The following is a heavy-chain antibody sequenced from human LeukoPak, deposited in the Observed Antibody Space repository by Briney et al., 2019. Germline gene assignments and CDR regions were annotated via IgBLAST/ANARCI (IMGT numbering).Heavy chain of an antibody. CDR2: ISSGSSYI. CDR3: ARRTYCGGDCYSVGAFDI. CDR1: EFTFSIYS. J-gene: IGHJ3*02. Sequence: PGGSLRLSCAASEFTFSIYSMNWVRQAPGKGLGWVSSISSGSSYIYYADSVKGRFTISRDNAKNSLYLQMNSLRAEDTAVYYCARRTYCGGDCYSVGAFDIWGQGTMVTVSS. D-gene: IGHD2-21*02. V-gene: IGHV3-21*01.